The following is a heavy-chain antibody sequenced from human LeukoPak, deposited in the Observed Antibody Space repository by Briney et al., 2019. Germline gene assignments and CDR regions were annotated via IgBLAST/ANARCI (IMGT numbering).Heavy chain of an antibody. D-gene: IGHD3-16*01. CDR1: GGTFSSYA. CDR2: IIPIFGTA. J-gene: IGHJ4*02. Sequence: ASVKVSCKASGGTFSSYAISWVRQAPGQGLEWMGGIIPIFGTANYAQKFQGRVTITADESASTAYMELSSLRSEDTAVYYCAKEGAYFFDDWGQGTLVTVSS. CDR3: AKEGAYFFDD. V-gene: IGHV1-69*13.